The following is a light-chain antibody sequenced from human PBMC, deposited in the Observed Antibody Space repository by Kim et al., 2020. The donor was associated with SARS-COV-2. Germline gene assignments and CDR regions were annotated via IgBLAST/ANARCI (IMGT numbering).Light chain of an antibody. CDR3: QQRSNWPPA. Sequence: LSTGQGAPRPSSARLSVSSDLAWSHLKPAQAPSLLTYDPSNRATGVPARFSGSGSGTDFTLTISSLEPEDFAVYYCQQRSNWPPAFGQGTKVDIK. CDR2: DPS. CDR1: LSVSSD. J-gene: IGKJ1*01. V-gene: IGKV3-11*01.